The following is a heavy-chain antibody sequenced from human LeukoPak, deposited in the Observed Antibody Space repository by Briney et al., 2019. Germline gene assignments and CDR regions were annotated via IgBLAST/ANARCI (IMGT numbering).Heavy chain of an antibody. CDR1: GYTFTGYY. CDR3: ASGAYDYVWGSYRYLSGDY. V-gene: IGHV1-69*13. Sequence: ASVKVSCKASGYTFTGYYMHWVRQAPGQGLEWMGGIIPIFGTANYAQKFQGRVTITADESTSTAYMELSSLRSEDTAVYYCASGAYDYVWGSYRYLSGDYWGQGTLVTVSS. D-gene: IGHD3-16*02. CDR2: IIPIFGTA. J-gene: IGHJ4*02.